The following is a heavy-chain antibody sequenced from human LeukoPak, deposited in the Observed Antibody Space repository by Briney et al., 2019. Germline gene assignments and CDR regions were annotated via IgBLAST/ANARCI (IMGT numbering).Heavy chain of an antibody. D-gene: IGHD6-13*01. CDR1: GFTVSNNY. J-gene: IGHJ3*02. V-gene: IGHV3-66*01. Sequence: GGSLRLSCAASGFTVSNNYMSWVRQAPGKGLEWVSVIYSGSGTYYADSVKGRFTISRDNSKNTLYLQMNSLRAEDTAVYYCTALWYSTTWLGNAFDIWGQGTMVTVSS. CDR3: TALWYSTTWLGNAFDI. CDR2: IYSGSGT.